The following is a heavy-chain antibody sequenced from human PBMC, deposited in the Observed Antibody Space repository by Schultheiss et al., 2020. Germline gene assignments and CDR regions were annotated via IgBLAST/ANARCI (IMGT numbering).Heavy chain of an antibody. J-gene: IGHJ6*02. D-gene: IGHD5-18*01. CDR2: ISYDGSNK. CDR1: GFTFSSYA. CDR3: AKDLYSYGFNYGMDV. Sequence: GESLKISCAASGFTFSSYAMHWVRQAPGKGLEWVAVISYDGSNKYYADSVKGRFTISRDNSKNTLYLQMNSLRAEDTAVYYCAKDLYSYGFNYGMDVWGQGTTVTVSS. V-gene: IGHV3-30*04.